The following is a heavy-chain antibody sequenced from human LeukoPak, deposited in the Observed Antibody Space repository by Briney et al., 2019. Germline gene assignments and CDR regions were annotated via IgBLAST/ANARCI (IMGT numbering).Heavy chain of an antibody. CDR2: IYPGDSDT. CDR3: ATSYGIFGVPTPYYYYGMDV. CDR1: GYSFTSYW. J-gene: IGHJ6*02. V-gene: IGHV5-51*01. D-gene: IGHD3-3*01. Sequence: HGESLKISCQGSGYSFTSYWFSWVRQMPGKGLEWMEIIYPGDSDTRYIPSLQGQVTISADKSISTAYLQWSSLKASDTAMYYCATSYGIFGVPTPYYYYGMDVWGQGTTVTVSS.